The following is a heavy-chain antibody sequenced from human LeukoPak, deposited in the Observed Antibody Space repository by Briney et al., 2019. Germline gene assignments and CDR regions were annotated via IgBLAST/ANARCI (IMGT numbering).Heavy chain of an antibody. CDR2: INSDGSGT. Sequence: GGSLRLSCAASGFTFSTYWMHWVRQAPGKGPVWVSRINSDGSGTIYADSVKGRFTISRDNAKSTLYLQMNSLRAEDTAVYYCARAMGLQRQLAFDYWGQGTQVTVSS. J-gene: IGHJ4*02. CDR1: GFTFSTYW. CDR3: ARAMGLQRQLAFDY. V-gene: IGHV3-74*01. D-gene: IGHD6-13*01.